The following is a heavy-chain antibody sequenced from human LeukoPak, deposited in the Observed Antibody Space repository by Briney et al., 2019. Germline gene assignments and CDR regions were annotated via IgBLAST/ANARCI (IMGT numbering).Heavy chain of an antibody. Sequence: PGGSLRLSCAASGFTFSSYGTHWVRQAPGKGLEWVAFIRYDGSNKYYADSVKGRFTISRDNSKNTLYLQMNSLRAEDTAVYYCAKVGYYDSSGYYYYYYYYMDVWGKGTTVTVSS. V-gene: IGHV3-30*02. CDR2: IRYDGSNK. CDR3: AKVGYYDSSGYYYYYYYYMDV. J-gene: IGHJ6*03. D-gene: IGHD3-22*01. CDR1: GFTFSSYG.